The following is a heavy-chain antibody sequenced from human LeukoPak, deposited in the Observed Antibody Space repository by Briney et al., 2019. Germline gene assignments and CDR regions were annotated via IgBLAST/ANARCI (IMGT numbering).Heavy chain of an antibody. CDR2: IKSGGSTV. CDR3: AKDRGIAVFSWFDP. J-gene: IGHJ5*02. Sequence: PGGSLRLSCAASGFTFGSFEMDWVRRAPGKGLEWISYIKSGGSTVYYADSVKGRFTISRDNSKNTLYLQMNSLRAEDTAVYYCAKDRGIAVFSWFDPWGQGTLVTVSS. D-gene: IGHD6-19*01. CDR1: GFTFGSFE. V-gene: IGHV3-48*03.